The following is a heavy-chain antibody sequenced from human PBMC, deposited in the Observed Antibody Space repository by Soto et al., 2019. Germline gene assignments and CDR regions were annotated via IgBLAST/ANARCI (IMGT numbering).Heavy chain of an antibody. CDR1: GYTFTSNY. CDR2: INPSGGST. V-gene: IGHV1-46*01. J-gene: IGHJ4*02. CDR3: ARDPPADRIAVAGTGIDY. Sequence: ASVKVSCKASGYTFTSNYMHWVRQSPGQGLEWMGIINPSGGSTSYAQKFQGRVTMTRDTSTSTVYMELSSLRSEDTAVYYCARDPPADRIAVAGTGIDYWGQGTLVTVSS. D-gene: IGHD6-19*01.